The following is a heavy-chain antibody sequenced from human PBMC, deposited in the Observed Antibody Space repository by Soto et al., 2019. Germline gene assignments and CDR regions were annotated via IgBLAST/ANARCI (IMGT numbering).Heavy chain of an antibody. CDR3: ERRYCRDIYCSYFDS. CDR2: INHSGST. V-gene: IGHV4-34*01. D-gene: IGHD2-15*01. CDR1: GGSFSGYY. Sequence: PSETLSLTCAVYGGSFSGYYWSWIRQPPGKGLEWIGEINHSGSTSYNPSLNSRVTTSVDTSKNQFSLRLSSVTAADTAIYYCERRYCRDIYCSYFDSWGRGTLVTVSS. J-gene: IGHJ4*02.